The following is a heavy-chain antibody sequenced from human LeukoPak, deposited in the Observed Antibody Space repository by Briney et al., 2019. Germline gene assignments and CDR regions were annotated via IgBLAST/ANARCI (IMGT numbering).Heavy chain of an antibody. CDR2: IRYDGSNK. D-gene: IGHD3-22*01. V-gene: IGHV3-30*02. CDR3: AKGSGVYYDSSGYFADFDY. Sequence: GGSLRLSCAASGFTFSSYGMHWVRQAPGKGLEWVAFIRYDGSNKYYADSVKGRLTISRDNSKNTLYLQMNSLRAEDTAVYYCAKGSGVYYDSSGYFADFDYWGQGTLVTVSS. CDR1: GFTFSSYG. J-gene: IGHJ4*02.